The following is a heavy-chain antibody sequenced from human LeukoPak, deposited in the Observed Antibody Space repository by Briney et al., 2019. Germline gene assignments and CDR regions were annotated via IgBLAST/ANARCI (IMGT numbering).Heavy chain of an antibody. CDR1: GFTFSTKW. V-gene: IGHV3-7*01. Sequence: GGSLRLSCAASGFTFSTKWMTWVRQAPGKGLEWVANIKPDGSEKFYVDSVKGRFTISRDNARNSLYLQMNSLRAEDTALYYCAAAGDYWGQGTLVTVSS. CDR2: IKPDGSEK. CDR3: AAAGDY. J-gene: IGHJ4*02. D-gene: IGHD6-13*01.